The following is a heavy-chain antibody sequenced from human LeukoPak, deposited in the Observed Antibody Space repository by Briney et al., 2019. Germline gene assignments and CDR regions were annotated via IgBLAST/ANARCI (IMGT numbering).Heavy chain of an antibody. V-gene: IGHV4-61*01. CDR1: GYSISSGYY. CDR3: ARDLGTAYCSSTSCYPFNNWFDP. J-gene: IGHJ5*02. Sequence: SETLSLTCTVSGYSISSGYYWSWIRQPPGKGLEWIGYIYYSGSTNYNPSLKSRVTISVDTSKNQFSLKLSSVTAADTAVYYCARDLGTAYCSSTSCYPFNNWFDPWGQGTLVTVSS. CDR2: IYYSGST. D-gene: IGHD2-2*01.